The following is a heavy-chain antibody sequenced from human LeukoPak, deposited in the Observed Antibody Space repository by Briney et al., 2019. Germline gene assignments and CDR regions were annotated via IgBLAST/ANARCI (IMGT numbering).Heavy chain of an antibody. CDR2: IYYSGST. CDR3: ARVDCSGGSCYAFDI. V-gene: IGHV4-59*01. D-gene: IGHD2-15*01. CDR1: GGSISRNY. J-gene: IGHJ3*02. Sequence: PSETLSLTCTVSGGSISRNYWSWIRQPPGKGLEWIGYIYYSGSTNYNPSLKSRVTISVDTSKNQFSLKLSSVTAADTAVYYCARVDCSGGSCYAFDIWGQGTMVTVSS.